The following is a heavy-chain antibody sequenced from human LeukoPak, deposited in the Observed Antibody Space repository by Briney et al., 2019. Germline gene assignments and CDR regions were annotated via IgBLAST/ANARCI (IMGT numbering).Heavy chain of an antibody. V-gene: IGHV4-59*01. D-gene: IGHD2-8*01. CDR1: GGSISSYY. CDR3: ARGGLGYCTNGVCLDWFDP. Sequence: SETLSLTCTVSGGSISSYYWSWIRQPPGKGLEWIGYIYYSGSTNYNPSLKSRVTISVDTSKNQFSLKLSSVTAADTAVYYCARGGLGYCTNGVCLDWFDPWGQGTPVTVSS. CDR2: IYYSGST. J-gene: IGHJ5*02.